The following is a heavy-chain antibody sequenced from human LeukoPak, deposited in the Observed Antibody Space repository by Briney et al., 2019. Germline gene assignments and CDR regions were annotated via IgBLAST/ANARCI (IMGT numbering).Heavy chain of an antibody. CDR1: GVSIDSGDHY. J-gene: IGHJ4*02. D-gene: IGHD3-9*01. V-gene: IGHV4-31*03. Sequence: PSETLSLTCNVSGVSIDSGDHYWSWIRLHPGTGLEWIGSIYYSGTTYYNPSLKSRLVISKDTSKNHISLALTSVTAADTAVYYCARVRYFDWLGADYFDFWGQGTLVTVSS. CDR3: ARVRYFDWLGADYFDF. CDR2: IYYSGTT.